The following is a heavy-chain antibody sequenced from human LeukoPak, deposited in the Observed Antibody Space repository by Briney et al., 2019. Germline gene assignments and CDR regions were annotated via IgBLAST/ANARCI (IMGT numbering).Heavy chain of an antibody. D-gene: IGHD2-8*01. CDR3: ARDHNVADV. J-gene: IGHJ3*01. CDR1: GFTFSHYF. Sequence: GGSLRLSCVGSGFTFSHYFMTWYRQAPGKGLEWVANLNQDGSVQLYGDSVRGRITISRDNAKNSVYIQMNSLRVEGTAMYYCARDHNVADVWGQGTMVTVSS. CDR2: LNQDGSVQ. V-gene: IGHV3-7*01.